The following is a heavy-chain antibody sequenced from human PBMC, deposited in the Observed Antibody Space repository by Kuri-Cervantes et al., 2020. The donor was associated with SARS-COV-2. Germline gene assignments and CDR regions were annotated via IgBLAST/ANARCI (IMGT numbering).Heavy chain of an antibody. V-gene: IGHV4-30-4*01. J-gene: IGHJ6*02. CDR1: GGSISSGDYY. D-gene: IGHD2-2*02. CDR3: ARDRDIVVVPAAISGYYYGMDV. Sequence: LRLSCTVSGGSISSGDYYWSWIRQPPGKGPEWIGYIYYSGSTYYNPSLKSRVTISVDTSKNQFSLKLSSVTAADTAVYYCARDRDIVVVPAAISGYYYGMDVWGQGTTVTVS. CDR2: IYYSGST.